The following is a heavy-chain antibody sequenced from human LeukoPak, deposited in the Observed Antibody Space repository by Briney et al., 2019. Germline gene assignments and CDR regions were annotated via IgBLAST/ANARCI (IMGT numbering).Heavy chain of an antibody. Sequence: ASVKVSCKTSGYSFTDYYMHWVRQAPGQRLEWMGWINPNSGGTSSAQKFQGRVTMTRDTSISTVYMEVSWLTSDDTAIYYCARADRLHGGPYLIGPWGQGTLVTVSS. V-gene: IGHV1-2*02. CDR1: GYSFTDYY. D-gene: IGHD2-21*01. CDR2: INPNSGGT. CDR3: ARADRLHGGPYLIGP. J-gene: IGHJ5*02.